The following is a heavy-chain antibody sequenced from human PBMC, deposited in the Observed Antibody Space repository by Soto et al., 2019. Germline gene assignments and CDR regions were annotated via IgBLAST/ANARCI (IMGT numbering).Heavy chain of an antibody. CDR2: IIPIFGTA. V-gene: IGHV1-69*13. CDR1: GGTFSSYA. Sequence: SVKVSCKASGGTFSSYAISWVRQAPGQGLEWMGGIIPIFGTANYAQKFQGRVTITADESTSTAYMELSSLRSEDTAVYYRARGSTSFQRYYYGMDVWGQGTTVTVSS. J-gene: IGHJ6*02. D-gene: IGHD2-2*01. CDR3: ARGSTSFQRYYYGMDV.